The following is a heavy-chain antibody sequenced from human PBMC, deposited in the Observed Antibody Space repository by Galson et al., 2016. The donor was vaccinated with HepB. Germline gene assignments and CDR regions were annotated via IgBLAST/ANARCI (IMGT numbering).Heavy chain of an antibody. D-gene: IGHD2-21*01. V-gene: IGHV3-23*01. Sequence: SLRLSCAASGFAFSSFAMNWVRQPPGKGLQWVSGISGSGITPFYADSVKGRFTISRDNSKDTLYLQMSSLRAEDTAIYYCAKDLLSTGLSRIPNWGQGTLVTVSS. CDR1: GFAFSSFA. J-gene: IGHJ4*02. CDR3: AKDLLSTGLSRIPN. CDR2: ISGSGITP.